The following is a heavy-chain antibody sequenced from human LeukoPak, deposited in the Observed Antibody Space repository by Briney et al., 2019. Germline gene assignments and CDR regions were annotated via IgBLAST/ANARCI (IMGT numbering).Heavy chain of an antibody. CDR2: ISSSSSYI. CDR3: ARASDYYDSEDGMDV. CDR1: GFTFSSYS. J-gene: IGHJ6*02. Sequence: GGSLRLSCAASGFTFSSYSTNWVRQAPEKGLEWVSSISSSSSYIYYADSVKGRFTISRDIAKNSLYLQMNSLRAEDTAVYYCARASDYYDSEDGMDVWGQGTTVTVSS. V-gene: IGHV3-21*01. D-gene: IGHD3-22*01.